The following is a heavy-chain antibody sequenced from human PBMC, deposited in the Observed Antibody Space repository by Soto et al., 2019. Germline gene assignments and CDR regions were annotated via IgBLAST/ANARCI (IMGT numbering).Heavy chain of an antibody. D-gene: IGHD6-13*01. Sequence: TLSLTCAVYGGSFSGYYWSWIRQPPGKGLEWIGEINHSGSTNYNPSLKSRVTISVDTSKNQFSLKLSSVTAADTAVYYCARAPSWYGWFDPWGQGTLVTVSS. CDR3: ARAPSWYGWFDP. CDR1: GGSFSGYY. J-gene: IGHJ5*02. V-gene: IGHV4-34*01. CDR2: INHSGST.